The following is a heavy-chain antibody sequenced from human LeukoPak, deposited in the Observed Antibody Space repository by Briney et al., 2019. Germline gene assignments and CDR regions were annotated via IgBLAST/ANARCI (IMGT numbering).Heavy chain of an antibody. Sequence: ASVKVSCKASGGTFSSYAISWVRQAPGQGLEWMGGIIPIFGTANYAQKFQGRVTITADESTSTAYMELSSLRSEDTAVYYCARAPDYGEANWFDPWGQGTLVTVSS. J-gene: IGHJ5*02. CDR3: ARAPDYGEANWFDP. V-gene: IGHV1-69*13. CDR2: IIPIFGTA. D-gene: IGHD4-17*01. CDR1: GGTFSSYA.